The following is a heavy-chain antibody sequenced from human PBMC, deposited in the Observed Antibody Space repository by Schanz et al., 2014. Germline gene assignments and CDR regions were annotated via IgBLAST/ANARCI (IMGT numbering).Heavy chain of an antibody. CDR1: EFTFSTDA. V-gene: IGHV3-11*05. CDR3: AASSGWHPSTDY. D-gene: IGHD6-19*01. CDR2: ISDSGTYT. Sequence: VQLVQSGGGLVQPGGSLRLSCAASEFTFSTDAMTWIRQAPGKGLEWLSYISDSGTYTNYADSVKGRFTISRDNAKSSLYLQMNSLRVEDTAVYYCAASSGWHPSTDYWGQGTLVTVSS. J-gene: IGHJ4*02.